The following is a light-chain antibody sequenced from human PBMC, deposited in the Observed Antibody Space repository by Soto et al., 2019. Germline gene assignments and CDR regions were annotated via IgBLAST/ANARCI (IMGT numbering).Light chain of an antibody. J-gene: IGLJ2*01. CDR2: EVT. CDR3: CSYANGNTLL. CDR1: SSDVGSYDL. V-gene: IGLV2-23*02. Sequence: QSALTQPASVSGSPGQSITISCTGTSSDVGSYDLVSWYQHHPDTAPKLILYEVTKRPSGVSNRFSGSKSGNTASLTISGLQTEDDSHYYCCSYANGNTLLFGGGTKVTVL.